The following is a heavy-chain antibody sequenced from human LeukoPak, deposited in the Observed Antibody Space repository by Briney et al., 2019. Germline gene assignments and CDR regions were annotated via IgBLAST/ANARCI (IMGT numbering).Heavy chain of an antibody. Sequence: SETLSLTCTVSGDSISSYYWSWIRQPPGKGLEWIGEINHSGSTNYNPSLKSRVTISVDTSKNQFSLKLSSVTAADTAVYYCARGRWLQHEYYFDYWGQGTLVTVSS. CDR2: INHSGST. J-gene: IGHJ4*02. CDR3: ARGRWLQHEYYFDY. V-gene: IGHV4-34*01. D-gene: IGHD5-12*01. CDR1: GDSISSYY.